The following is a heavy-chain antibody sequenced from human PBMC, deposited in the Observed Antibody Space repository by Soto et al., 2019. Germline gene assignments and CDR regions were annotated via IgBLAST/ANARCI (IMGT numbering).Heavy chain of an antibody. J-gene: IGHJ6*02. V-gene: IGHV1-58*01. CDR3: AAEEGGGCSSTSCRDLYGMDV. Sequence: SVKVSCKASGFTFTSSAVQRVRQARGQRLEWIGWIVVGSGNTNYAQNFQERVTITRDMSTSTAYMELSSLRSEDTAVYYCAAEEGGGCSSTSCRDLYGMDVWGQGTTVTVSS. CDR2: IVVGSGNT. D-gene: IGHD2-2*01. CDR1: GFTFTSSA.